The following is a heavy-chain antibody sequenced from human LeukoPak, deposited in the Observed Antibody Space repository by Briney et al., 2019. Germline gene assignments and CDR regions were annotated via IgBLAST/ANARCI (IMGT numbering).Heavy chain of an antibody. V-gene: IGHV3-7*01. Sequence: GGSLRLSCVVSGFTFSSYWMSWVRQAPGKGLEWVANVKEDGGEKYYVDSVKGRFTISRDNAKSSLYLQMNSLRAEDTAVYYCARDKAVLGQQLGGDYYYYYMDVWGKGTTVTVSS. J-gene: IGHJ6*03. D-gene: IGHD6-13*01. CDR2: VKEDGGEK. CDR3: ARDKAVLGQQLGGDYYYYYMDV. CDR1: GFTFSSYW.